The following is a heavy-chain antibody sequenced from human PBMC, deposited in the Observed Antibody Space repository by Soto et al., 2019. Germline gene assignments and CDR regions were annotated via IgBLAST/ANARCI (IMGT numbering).Heavy chain of an antibody. CDR3: ARDKEQWLHAFDI. CDR2: IWYDGSNK. D-gene: IGHD6-19*01. J-gene: IGHJ3*02. Sequence: GGSLRLSCAASGFTFSTYGMHWVRQAPGKGLEWVAVIWYDGSNKYYADSVKGRFTISRDNSKNTLYLQMNSLRAEDTAVYYCARDKEQWLHAFDIWGQGTMVTVSS. V-gene: IGHV3-33*01. CDR1: GFTFSTYG.